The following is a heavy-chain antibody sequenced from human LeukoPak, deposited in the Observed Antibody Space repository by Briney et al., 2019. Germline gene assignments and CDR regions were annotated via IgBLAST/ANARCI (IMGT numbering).Heavy chain of an antibody. CDR2: IKEDGSDK. D-gene: IGHD5-12*01. J-gene: IGHJ4*02. Sequence: GGSLRLSCAASGFTFSTYWMKGVRQAPGKGLGWVSSIKEDGSDKYYVDSVKGRFSISRDNAKNSLYLQMNSLRTEDTAVYYCAKGGHFNFDYWGQGTLVTVSS. CDR1: GFTFSTYW. V-gene: IGHV3-7*01. CDR3: AKGGHFNFDY.